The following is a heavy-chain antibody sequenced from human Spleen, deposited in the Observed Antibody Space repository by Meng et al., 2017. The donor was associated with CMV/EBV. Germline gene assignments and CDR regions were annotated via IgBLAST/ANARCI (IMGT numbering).Heavy chain of an antibody. V-gene: IGHV1-46*01. D-gene: IGHD6-19*01. J-gene: IGHJ4*02. CDR2: INPSGGST. Sequence: ASVKVSCKASGYTFTSYYVHWVRQAPGQGLEWMGIINPSGGSTTYAQRFQGRVTMTRDTSINTGYMELIRLRSDDTAVYYCARDRSSGWYYFDYWGQGTLVTVSS. CDR3: ARDRSSGWYYFDY. CDR1: GYTFTSYY.